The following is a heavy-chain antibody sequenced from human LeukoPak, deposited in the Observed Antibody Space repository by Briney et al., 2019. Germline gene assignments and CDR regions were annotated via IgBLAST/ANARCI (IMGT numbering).Heavy chain of an antibody. CDR2: INPSGGST. CDR3: ARDVVVVPAAAERYIDY. J-gene: IGHJ4*02. Sequence: ASVKVSCKASGYTFTSYYMHWVRQAPGQGLEWMGIINPSGGSTSYAQKFQGRVTMTRDTSTSTVYMELSSLRSEDTAVYYCARDVVVVPAAAERYIDYWGQGTLVTASS. V-gene: IGHV1-46*01. D-gene: IGHD2-2*01. CDR1: GYTFTSYY.